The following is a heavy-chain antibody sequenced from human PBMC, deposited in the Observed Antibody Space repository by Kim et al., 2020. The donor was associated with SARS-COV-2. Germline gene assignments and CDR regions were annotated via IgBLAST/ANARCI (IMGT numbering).Heavy chain of an antibody. J-gene: IGHJ4*02. D-gene: IGHD3-10*01. CDR1: GFTFSSYG. CDR2: ISYDGINK. Sequence: GGSLRLSCAASGFTFSSYGMHWVRQAPGKGLEWVAVISYDGINKYYADSVKGRFTISRDNSKNTLYLQMNSLRAEDTAVYYCAKDPYRYYYGSGSYHDYWGQGTLVTVSS. CDR3: AKDPYRYYYGSGSYHDY. V-gene: IGHV3-30*18.